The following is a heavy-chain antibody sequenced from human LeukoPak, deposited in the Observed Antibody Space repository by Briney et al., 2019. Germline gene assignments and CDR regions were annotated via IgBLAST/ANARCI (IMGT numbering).Heavy chain of an antibody. CDR2: ISTSSRTI. D-gene: IGHD5-18*01. CDR1: GFTFSSYS. V-gene: IGHV3-48*01. Sequence: PGGSLRLTCAASGFTFSSYSMNWVRQAPGKGLEWVSYISTSSRTIYYADSGQGRFTISRDNAKNSLYLQMNSLRAEDTAVYYCAKDGYGYSYGTYYFDYWGQGTLVTVSS. CDR3: AKDGYGYSYGTYYFDY. J-gene: IGHJ4*02.